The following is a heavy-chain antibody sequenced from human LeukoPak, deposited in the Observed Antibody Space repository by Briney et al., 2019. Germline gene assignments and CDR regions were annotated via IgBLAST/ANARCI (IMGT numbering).Heavy chain of an antibody. CDR2: IRCDGSNK. CDR3: AKALVERAVAAKERGFDY. V-gene: IGHV3-30*02. Sequence: PGGSLRLSCAASGFTFSSYGMHWVRQAPGKGLEWVAFIRCDGSNKYYADSVKGRFTISRDNSKNTLYLQMNSLRAEDTAVYYCAKALVERAVAAKERGFDYWGQGTLVTVSS. CDR1: GFTFSSYG. D-gene: IGHD6-19*01. J-gene: IGHJ4*02.